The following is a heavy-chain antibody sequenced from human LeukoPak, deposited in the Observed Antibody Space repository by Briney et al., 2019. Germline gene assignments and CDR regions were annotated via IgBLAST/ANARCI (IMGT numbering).Heavy chain of an antibody. V-gene: IGHV3-7*05. D-gene: IGHD6-19*01. CDR1: GFTFNADL. CDR3: ARLGIAVAGAANWFDP. J-gene: IGHJ5*02. Sequence: GGSLRLSCAVSGFTFNADLMTWVRQAPGQGLEWVANINQDGTQKYYVDSVKGRFTISRDNAKNSLYLQMNSLRAEDTAVYYCARLGIAVAGAANWFDPWGQGTLVTVSS. CDR2: INQDGTQK.